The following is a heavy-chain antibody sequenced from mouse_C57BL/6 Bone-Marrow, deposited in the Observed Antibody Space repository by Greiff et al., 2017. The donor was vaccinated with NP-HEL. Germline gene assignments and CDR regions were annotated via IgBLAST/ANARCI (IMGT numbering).Heavy chain of an antibody. Sequence: VQLQQPGAELVKPGASVKLSCKASGYTFTSYWMHWVKQRPGQGLEWIGMIHPNSGSTNYNEKFKSKATLTVDKSSSTAYMQLSSLTSEDSAVYCCASDNYDRRGLYFDYWGQGTTLTVSS. CDR1: GYTFTSYW. CDR2: IHPNSGST. CDR3: ASDNYDRRGLYFDY. J-gene: IGHJ2*01. V-gene: IGHV1-64*01. D-gene: IGHD2-12*01.